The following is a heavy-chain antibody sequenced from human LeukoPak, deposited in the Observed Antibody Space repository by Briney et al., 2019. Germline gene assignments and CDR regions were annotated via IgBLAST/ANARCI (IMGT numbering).Heavy chain of an antibody. D-gene: IGHD5-24*01. CDR2: ISSSGSTI. Sequence: PGGSLRLSCAASGFTFSSYGMSWVRQAPGKGLEWVSYISSSGSTIYYADSVKGRFTISRDNAKNSLFLQMNSLRAEDAAFYYCAKLLRDVTIYDFWGHGTLVTVSS. J-gene: IGHJ4*01. CDR3: AKLLRDVTIYDF. V-gene: IGHV3-48*04. CDR1: GFTFSSYG.